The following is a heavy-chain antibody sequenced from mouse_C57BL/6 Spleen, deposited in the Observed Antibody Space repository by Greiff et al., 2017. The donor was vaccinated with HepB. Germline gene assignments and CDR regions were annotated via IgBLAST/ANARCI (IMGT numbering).Heavy chain of an antibody. CDR3: ARGDYDGYLAWFAY. CDR1: GYTFTSYW. CDR2: IYPGSGST. D-gene: IGHD2-3*01. V-gene: IGHV1-55*01. J-gene: IGHJ3*01. Sequence: QVQLKQPGAELVKPGASVKMSCKASGYTFTSYWITWVKQRPGQGLEWIGDIYPGSGSTNYNEKFKSKATLTVDTSSSTAYMQLSSLTSEDSAVYYCARGDYDGYLAWFAYWGQGTLVTVSA.